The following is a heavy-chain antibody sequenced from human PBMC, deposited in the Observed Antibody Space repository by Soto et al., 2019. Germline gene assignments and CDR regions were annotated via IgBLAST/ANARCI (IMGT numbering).Heavy chain of an antibody. J-gene: IGHJ4*02. CDR1: GGTFSTYA. Sequence: QVQLVQSGAEVKKPESSVKVSCKAPGGTFSTYAISWVRQAPGQGLEWMGGIIPMFGTANYAQRFQDRVTITAYESTNTVYKELSSLRSEDTAVYFCASGIQLWLRRINNGYSGWGQGTLVTVSS. CDR2: IIPMFGTA. V-gene: IGHV1-69*12. CDR3: ASGIQLWLRRINNGYSG. D-gene: IGHD5-18*01.